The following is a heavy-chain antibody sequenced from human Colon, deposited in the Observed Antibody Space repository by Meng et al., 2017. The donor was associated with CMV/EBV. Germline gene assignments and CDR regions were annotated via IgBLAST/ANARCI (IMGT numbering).Heavy chain of an antibody. CDR2: INHSGST. CDR3: ARDFGDYFRGSRGDYHYYAMDV. CDR1: GGSFSGYY. D-gene: IGHD3-10*02. V-gene: IGHV4-34*01. J-gene: IGHJ6*02. Sequence: SETLSLTCAVYGGSFSGYYWSWIRQPPGKGLEWIGEINHSGSTNYNPSLKSRVTISVGTSKNQFSLKLSSVTAADTAVYYCARDFGDYFRGSRGDYHYYAMDVWGQGTTVTVSS.